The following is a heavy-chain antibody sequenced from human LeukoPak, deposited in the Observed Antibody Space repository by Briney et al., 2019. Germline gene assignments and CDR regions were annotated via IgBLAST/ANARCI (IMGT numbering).Heavy chain of an antibody. D-gene: IGHD3-22*01. Sequence: ASVKVSCKASGYTFTSYGISWVRQAPGQGLEWMGWISAYNGNTNYAQKLQGRVTMTTDTSTSTAYMELRSLRSDDTAVYYCARDATYYCDSSGYPDAFDIWGQGTMVTVSS. CDR2: ISAYNGNT. CDR3: ARDATYYCDSSGYPDAFDI. V-gene: IGHV1-18*01. CDR1: GYTFTSYG. J-gene: IGHJ3*02.